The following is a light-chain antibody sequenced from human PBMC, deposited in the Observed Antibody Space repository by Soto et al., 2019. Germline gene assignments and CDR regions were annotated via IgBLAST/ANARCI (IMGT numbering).Light chain of an antibody. CDR3: QQYNTYPLT. CDR1: QSISTW. V-gene: IGKV1-5*03. J-gene: IGKJ4*01. CDR2: KAS. Sequence: DIQMTQSPSTLSASVGDRVTITCRASQSISTWLAWYQQKPGKAPKLLIYKASNLEDGVPSRFSGSGSGTEFTIPISSLQPDDFATYYCQQYNTYPLTFGGGTTVEIK.